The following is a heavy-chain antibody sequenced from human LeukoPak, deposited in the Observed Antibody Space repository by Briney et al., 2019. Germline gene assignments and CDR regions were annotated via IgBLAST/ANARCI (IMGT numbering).Heavy chain of an antibody. Sequence: ASVKVSCKASGGTFSSHAISWVRQAPGQGLEWMGGIISILGTTKYAQKFQGRVTITADESTSTAYMELSSLRSEDTAVYYCARGTVEQDYGDYVEGYYFDYWGQGTLVTVSS. CDR3: ARGTVEQDYGDYVEGYYFDY. CDR2: IISILGTT. D-gene: IGHD4-17*01. V-gene: IGHV1-69*01. CDR1: GGTFSSHA. J-gene: IGHJ4*02.